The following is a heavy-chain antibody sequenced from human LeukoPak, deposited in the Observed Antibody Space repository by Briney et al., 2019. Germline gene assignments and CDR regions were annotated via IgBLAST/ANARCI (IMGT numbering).Heavy chain of an antibody. CDR1: GFTFSNYC. Sequence: GGSLRLSCAASGFTFSNYCIHWVRQAPGKALVWVSSIDNAGSITTYADSVKGRFTIARDNAENTLYLQMNSLRVEDTAVYYCVRSAFHAGSGNYYDYWGQGTLVTVSS. V-gene: IGHV3-74*03. J-gene: IGHJ4*02. CDR3: VRSAFHAGSGNYYDY. D-gene: IGHD3-22*01. CDR2: IDNAGSIT.